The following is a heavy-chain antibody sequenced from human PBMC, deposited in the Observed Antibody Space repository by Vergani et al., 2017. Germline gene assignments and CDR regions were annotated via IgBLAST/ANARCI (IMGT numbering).Heavy chain of an antibody. V-gene: IGHV3-7*03. CDR2: IKRDGTET. Sequence: EVHLVESGGGLVQPGGSLRLSCAASGFTFGDYYMAWIRLAPGKGLDWVASIKRDGTETFYVDSVKGRFTISRDNSKNTVFLQMNSLRAEDTAVYYCAKEGRSGITPFVADWGQGTLVTVSS. CDR3: AKEGRSGITPFVAD. J-gene: IGHJ4*02. D-gene: IGHD1-14*01. CDR1: GFTFGDYY.